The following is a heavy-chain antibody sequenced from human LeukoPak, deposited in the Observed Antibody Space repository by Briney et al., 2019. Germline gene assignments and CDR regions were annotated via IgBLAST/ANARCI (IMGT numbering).Heavy chain of an antibody. J-gene: IGHJ1*01. D-gene: IGHD3-9*01. V-gene: IGHV3-30-3*01. CDR1: GFTFTSYI. CDR2: MSSDGTNK. CDR3: ARDEGSFVGPREH. Sequence: PGRSLRLSCAASGFTFTSYILHWVRQAPGKGLEWVAGMSSDGTNKHYADSVKGRFTISRDNSKSTMYLQMSGLRPEETAVYFCARDEGSFVGPREHWGQGTLVTVSS.